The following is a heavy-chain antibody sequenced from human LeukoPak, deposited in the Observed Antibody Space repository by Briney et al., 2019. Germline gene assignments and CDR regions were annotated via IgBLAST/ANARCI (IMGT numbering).Heavy chain of an antibody. D-gene: IGHD3-22*01. CDR2: IYTSGST. J-gene: IGHJ3*02. V-gene: IGHV4-4*07. CDR1: GGSISSYY. CDR3: ARTSFGGREMYYYDSEDAFDI. Sequence: SETPSLTCTVSGGSISSYYWSWIRQPAGKGLEWIGRIYTSGSTNYNPSLKSRVTMSVDTSKNQFSLKLSSVTAADTAVYYCARTSFGGREMYYYDSEDAFDIWGQGTMVTVSS.